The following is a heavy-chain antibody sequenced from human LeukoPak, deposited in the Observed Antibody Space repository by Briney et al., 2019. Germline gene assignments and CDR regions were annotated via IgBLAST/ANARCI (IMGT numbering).Heavy chain of an antibody. CDR2: IYYSGST. J-gene: IGHJ3*02. CDR3: ASGSGGHAFDI. Sequence: PSETLSLTCTVSGGSVSSSFYYWGWIRQPPGKGLEWIGSIYYSGSTYCNPSLKSRVTISVDTSKNQFSLKLSSVTAADTAVYYCASGSGGHAFDIWGQGTMVTVSS. D-gene: IGHD2-15*01. V-gene: IGHV4-39*01. CDR1: GGSVSSSFYY.